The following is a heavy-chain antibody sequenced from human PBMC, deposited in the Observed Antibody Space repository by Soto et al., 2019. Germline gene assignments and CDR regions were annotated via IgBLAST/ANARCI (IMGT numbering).Heavy chain of an antibody. Sequence: PSETLSLTCTVSGGSLSGYYWSWIRQSPGKGLEWIACIFYSGNTYHNPALQSRVTISVDTSKNQFSLRLSSVTAADTAVYYCARHVGTQWYWDFDIWGQGTMVPVS. D-gene: IGHD2-8*02. V-gene: IGHV4-59*08. CDR1: GGSLSGYY. CDR2: IFYSGNT. CDR3: ARHVGTQWYWDFDI. J-gene: IGHJ3*02.